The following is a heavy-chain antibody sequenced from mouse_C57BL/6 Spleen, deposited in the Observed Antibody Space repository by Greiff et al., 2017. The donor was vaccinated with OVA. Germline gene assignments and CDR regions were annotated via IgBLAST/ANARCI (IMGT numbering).Heavy chain of an antibody. CDR3: ARYGSRRWYFDV. Sequence: QVQLQQPGAELVKPGASVKMSCKASGYTFTSYWITWVKQRPGQGLEWIGDIYPGSGSTNYNEKFKSKATLTVDTSSSTAYMQLSSLTSEDSAVYYCARYGSRRWYFDVWGTGTTVTVSS. D-gene: IGHD1-1*01. J-gene: IGHJ1*03. CDR1: GYTFTSYW. CDR2: IYPGSGST. V-gene: IGHV1-55*01.